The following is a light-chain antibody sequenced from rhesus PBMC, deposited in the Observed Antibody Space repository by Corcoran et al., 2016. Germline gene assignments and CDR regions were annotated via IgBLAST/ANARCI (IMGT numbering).Light chain of an antibody. J-gene: IGKJ3*01. CDR1: QGISSW. CDR2: KAS. CDR3: QQYTSRPLT. V-gene: IGKV1-22*01. Sequence: DIQMTQSPSSLSASVGDTVTITCRASQGISSWLAWYQQKPGKASKLLSYKASNLQSGVPSRFSGSGSGTDCTLTISSLQSEDFATYYCQQYTSRPLTFGPGTKLDIK.